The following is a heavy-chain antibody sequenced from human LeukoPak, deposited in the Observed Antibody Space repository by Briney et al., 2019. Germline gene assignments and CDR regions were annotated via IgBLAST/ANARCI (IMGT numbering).Heavy chain of an antibody. J-gene: IGHJ6*02. V-gene: IGHV1-46*01. CDR3: ARDSGYYYYGMDV. CDR1: GYTFTSYH. Sequence: GASVKVSCKASGYTFTSYHMHWVRQAPGQGLEWMGIITPGDASTTYAQRFQGRVTVTRDTSTSTVYMELSSLRSEDTAVYYCARDSGYYYYGMDVWGQGTTVTVSS. CDR2: ITPGDAST.